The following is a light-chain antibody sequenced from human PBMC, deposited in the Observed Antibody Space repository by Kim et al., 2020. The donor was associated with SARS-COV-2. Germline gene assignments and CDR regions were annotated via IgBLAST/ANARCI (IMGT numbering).Light chain of an antibody. Sequence: ASPGDRVTISCRTTQDISSYLAWYKQRQGKDPELLIYAASTLQSGVPSRFSGSGSGSDFTLTISPLQSEDFATYYCQQYFSFPRTFGQGTRVEIK. CDR3: QQYFSFPRT. V-gene: IGKV1D-8*01. CDR2: AAS. CDR1: QDISSY. J-gene: IGKJ1*01.